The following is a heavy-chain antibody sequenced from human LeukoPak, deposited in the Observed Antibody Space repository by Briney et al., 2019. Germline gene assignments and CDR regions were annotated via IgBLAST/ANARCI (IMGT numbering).Heavy chain of an antibody. Sequence: ASVKVSCKASGYTFTSYGISWVRQAPGQGLEWMGWISANNGDTDYPPKLQDRVTMTTDTYTSTAYMELRSLRSDDTAMYYCARESHEAREDYWGQGTLVTVSS. J-gene: IGHJ4*02. V-gene: IGHV1-18*01. D-gene: IGHD1-26*01. CDR2: ISANNGDT. CDR1: GYTFTSYG. CDR3: ARESHEAREDY.